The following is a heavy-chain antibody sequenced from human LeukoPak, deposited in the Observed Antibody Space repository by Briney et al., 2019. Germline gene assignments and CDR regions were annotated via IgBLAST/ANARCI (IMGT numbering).Heavy chain of an antibody. V-gene: IGHV1-8*01. CDR2: MNPNSGNT. Sequence: ASVKVSCKASGYTFTSYDINWLRQATGQGLEWMGWMNPNSGNTGYAQKFQGRVTMTRNTSISTAYMELSSLRSEDMAVYYCARGIVGHYDFWSGYSYYGMDVWGQGTTVTVSS. J-gene: IGHJ6*02. CDR3: ARGIVGHYDFWSGYSYYGMDV. CDR1: GYTFTSYD. D-gene: IGHD3-3*01.